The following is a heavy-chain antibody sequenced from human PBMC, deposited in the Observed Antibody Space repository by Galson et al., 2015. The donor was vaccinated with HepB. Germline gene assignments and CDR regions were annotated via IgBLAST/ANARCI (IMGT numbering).Heavy chain of an antibody. J-gene: IGHJ3*02. D-gene: IGHD3-3*01. V-gene: IGHV4-31*03. CDR1: GDSISRSNYF. CDR2: IDYRGGA. Sequence: LSLTCTVSGDSISRSNYFWSWVRQHPGKGLEWIGYIDYRGGAYYSPPLKSRVTLSIDTSKNHFSLMMSSVTAADTAVYYCAREVNIAADSDAFDIWGQGTMVTVSS. CDR3: AREVNIAADSDAFDI.